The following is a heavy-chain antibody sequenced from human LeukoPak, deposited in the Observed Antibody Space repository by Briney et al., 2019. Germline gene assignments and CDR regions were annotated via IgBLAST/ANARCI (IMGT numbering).Heavy chain of an antibody. V-gene: IGHV4-61*02. J-gene: IGHJ6*03. D-gene: IGHD2-2*01. Sequence: PSETLSLTCTVSGGSISSGSYYWSWIRQPPGKGLEWIGRIYTSGSTNYNPSLKSRVTISVDTSKNQFSLKLSSVTAADTAVYYCARVRTIVVVVHYYYYMDVWGKGTTVTVSS. CDR3: ARVRTIVVVVHYYYYMDV. CDR2: IYTSGST. CDR1: GGSISSGSYY.